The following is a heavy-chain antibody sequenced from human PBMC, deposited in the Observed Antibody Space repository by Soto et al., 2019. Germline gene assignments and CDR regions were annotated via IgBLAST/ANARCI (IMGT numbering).Heavy chain of an antibody. CDR2: IKQDGSER. CDR3: ARDLEVAYYYGSGIPLSGYYYYYGMDV. J-gene: IGHJ6*02. Sequence: PGGSLRLSCAASGFTFGNYWMSWVRQAPGKGPEWVANIKQDGSERNYVDSVKGRFTISRDNAENSLYLQMNSLRVEDTGVYYCARDLEVAYYYGSGIPLSGYYYYYGMDVWGQGTTVTVSS. V-gene: IGHV3-7*01. D-gene: IGHD3-10*01. CDR1: GFTFGNYW.